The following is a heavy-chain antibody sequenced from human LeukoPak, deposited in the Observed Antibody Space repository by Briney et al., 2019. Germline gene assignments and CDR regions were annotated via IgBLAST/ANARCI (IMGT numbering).Heavy chain of an antibody. V-gene: IGHV3-33*01. CDR3: ARAMVRGVIGVFDY. CDR1: GFTFINYG. J-gene: IGHJ4*02. CDR2: IWNDGSNK. D-gene: IGHD3-10*01. Sequence: GGSLRLSCAASGFTFINYGMHGVRQAQGKGRGWGEVIWNDGSNKYYADSVTGRFTISRDNSKTTLSLQMNSLRAEDTAVYYCARAMVRGVIGVFDYWGQGTLVTVSS.